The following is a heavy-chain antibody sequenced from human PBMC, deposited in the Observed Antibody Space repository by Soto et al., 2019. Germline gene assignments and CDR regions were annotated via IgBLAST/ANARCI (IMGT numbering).Heavy chain of an antibody. V-gene: IGHV4-59*08. CDR2: IYYSGST. Sequence: SETLSLTCTVSGGSISSYYWSWIRQPPGKGLEWIGYIYYSGSTNYNPSLKSRVTISVDTSKNQFSLKLSSVTAADTAVYYCARHAIAARPTHFDYWGQGTLVTVSS. J-gene: IGHJ4*02. D-gene: IGHD6-6*01. CDR3: ARHAIAARPTHFDY. CDR1: GGSISSYY.